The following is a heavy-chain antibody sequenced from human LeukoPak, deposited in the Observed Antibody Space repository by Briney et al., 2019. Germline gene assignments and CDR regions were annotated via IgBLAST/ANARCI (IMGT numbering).Heavy chain of an antibody. CDR3: ARKSSDAFGLRYFDWSYDY. J-gene: IGHJ4*02. D-gene: IGHD3-9*01. V-gene: IGHV3-23*01. CDR2: ISGSGGST. CDR1: GFTFSSYA. Sequence: GGSLRLSCAASGFTFSSYAMSWVRQAPGKGLEWVSAISGSGGSTYYADSVKGRFTISRDNSKNTLYLQMNSLRAEDTAVYYCARKSSDAFGLRYFDWSYDYWGQGTLVTVSS.